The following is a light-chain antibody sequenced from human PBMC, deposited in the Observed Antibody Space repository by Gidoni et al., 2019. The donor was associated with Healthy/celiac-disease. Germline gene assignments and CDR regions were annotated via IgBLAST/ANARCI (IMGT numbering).Light chain of an antibody. J-gene: IGKJ4*01. CDR1: QSLLHSNGYNY. Sequence: DIVMTQSPLSLPVIPGEPASISCRSSQSLLHSNGYNYLDWYLQKPGQSPQLLIYSGSNRASGVPDRFSGSGSGTDFTLKISRVEAEDVGVYYCMQALQTPLTFGGXTKVEIK. CDR2: SGS. CDR3: MQALQTPLT. V-gene: IGKV2-28*01.